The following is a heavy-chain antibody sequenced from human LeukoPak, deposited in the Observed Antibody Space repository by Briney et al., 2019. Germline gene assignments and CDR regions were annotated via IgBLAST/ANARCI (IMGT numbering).Heavy chain of an antibody. V-gene: IGHV3-11*01. Sequence: GGSLRLSCAASGFTFSDYYMSWIRQAPGKGLEWISHISSTGTTIYYADSVKGRFTISRDNAKNSLYLQVNSLRAEDTAVYYCARGPFWSGYFDDWGQGTLVTVSS. J-gene: IGHJ4*02. D-gene: IGHD3-3*01. CDR1: GFTFSDYY. CDR3: ARGPFWSGYFDD. CDR2: ISSTGTTI.